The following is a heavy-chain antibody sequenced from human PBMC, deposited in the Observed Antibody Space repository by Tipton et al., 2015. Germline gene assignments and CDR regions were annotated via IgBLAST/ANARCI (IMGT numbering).Heavy chain of an antibody. CDR1: GGSINSRGYY. J-gene: IGHJ3*01. CDR3: ARARAGEGAFDF. D-gene: IGHD2-21*01. CDR2: IYYSGRT. V-gene: IGHV4-31*03. Sequence: LSLTCTVSGGSINSRGYYWSWIRQHPGKGLEWIGYIYYSGRTYYDPSLKSRLTISVDTSKNQFSLKLSSVTAADTAVYYCARARAGEGAFDFWGQGTLVTVSS.